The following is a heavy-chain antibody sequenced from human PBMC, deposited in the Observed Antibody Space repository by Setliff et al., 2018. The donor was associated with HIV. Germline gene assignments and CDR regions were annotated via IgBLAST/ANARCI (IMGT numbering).Heavy chain of an antibody. CDR1: GYTFSDHY. V-gene: IGHV1-2*02. Sequence: ASVKVSCKSSGYTFSDHYIHWVRQAPGQGLQWMGWINPRSGVTKYAQKFQGRFIMTTDTTINTLYMELERLTSDDTALYYCARDSGTNDHFLSPYYGALDFWGLGTLVSVSS. CDR3: ARDSGTNDHFLSPYYGALDF. CDR2: INPRSGVT. D-gene: IGHD3-3*02. J-gene: IGHJ4*02.